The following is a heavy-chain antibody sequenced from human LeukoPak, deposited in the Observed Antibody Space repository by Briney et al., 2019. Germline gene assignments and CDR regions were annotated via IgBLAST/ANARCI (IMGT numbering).Heavy chain of an antibody. CDR1: GFTFSIHW. Sequence: GGSLRLSCAASGFTFSIHWMTWVRQAPGKGLEWVATIKPDGNDKYFVDSVKGRFTISRDTSKNTLYLQINSLRVEDTAVYYCIVFGDSNHWGQGTLVTVSS. J-gene: IGHJ5*02. D-gene: IGHD4-17*01. CDR2: IKPDGNDK. CDR3: IVFGDSNH. V-gene: IGHV3-7*03.